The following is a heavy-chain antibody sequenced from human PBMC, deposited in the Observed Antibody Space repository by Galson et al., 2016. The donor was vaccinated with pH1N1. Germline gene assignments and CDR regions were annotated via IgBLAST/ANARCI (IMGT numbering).Heavy chain of an antibody. CDR2: VYPGDPDT. CDR3: ARHQSSSDDYFFYNMDV. V-gene: IGHV5-51*01. D-gene: IGHD6-6*01. J-gene: IGHJ6*02. CDR1: GYIFSTFW. Sequence: QSGAEVKKPGESLKISCKGSGYIFSTFWIGWVRRMPGKGLEWMGIVYPGDPDTRYNPSFKGQVTISVDKSISTAYLQWSSLKASDSAIYFCARHQSSSDDYFFYNMDVWGQGTTVTVSS.